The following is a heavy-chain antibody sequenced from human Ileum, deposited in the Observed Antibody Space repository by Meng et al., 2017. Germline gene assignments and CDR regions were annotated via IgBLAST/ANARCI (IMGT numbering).Heavy chain of an antibody. V-gene: IGHV4-39*01. CDR3: AGQPTSSGAGYSWFDP. J-gene: IGHJ5*02. Sequence: QLQLQESGPGLVKPTETLSLTGIVSGGSVTSSSDDWGWIRQPPGKGLEWIGGITYTGNSYTTPSLKTRLTTSLDTSKNQFSLRLNSLTAADTAVYYCAGQPTSSGAGYSWFDPWGQGILVTVSS. CDR2: ITYTGNS. CDR1: GGSVTSSSDD. D-gene: IGHD2-2*01.